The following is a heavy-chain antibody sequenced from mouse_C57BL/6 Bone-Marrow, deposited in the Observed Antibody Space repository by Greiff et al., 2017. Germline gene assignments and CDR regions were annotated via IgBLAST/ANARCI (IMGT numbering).Heavy chain of an antibody. CDR3: ARSGAAQPTAY. J-gene: IGHJ3*01. CDR1: GYTFTSYW. Sequence: QVQLQQPGAELVKPGASVKMSCKASGYTFTSYWITWVKQRPGQGLEWIGDIYPGSGSTNYNEKFKSKATLTVDTSSSTAYMQLRSLTSEDSAVYDCARSGAAQPTAYWGQGTLVTVSA. CDR2: IYPGSGST. V-gene: IGHV1-55*01. D-gene: IGHD6-1*01.